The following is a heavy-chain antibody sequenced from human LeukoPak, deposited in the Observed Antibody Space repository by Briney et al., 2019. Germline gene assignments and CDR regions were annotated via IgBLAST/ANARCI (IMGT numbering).Heavy chain of an antibody. CDR1: GFTFSNYA. CDR2: ISGSGSSS. V-gene: IGHV3-23*01. CDR3: AKDFLYNVVDY. D-gene: IGHD3-10*01. Sequence: GGSLRLSCVASGFTFSNYAMTWVRQAPGMGLEWVSSISGSGSSSYYADSVKGRFTVSRDNSKNTLHLQMDSLRAEDTAVYYCAKDFLYNVVDYWGQGTLDAVSS. J-gene: IGHJ4*02.